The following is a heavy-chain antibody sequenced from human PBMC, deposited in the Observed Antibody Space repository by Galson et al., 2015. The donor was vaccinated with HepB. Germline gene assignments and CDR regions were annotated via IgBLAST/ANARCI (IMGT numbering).Heavy chain of an antibody. V-gene: IGHV5-51*01. CDR3: ATHRSSRNDY. Sequence: QSGAEVKKPGESLRISCQGSGYTFTNNWIAWVRQKPGKGLEWMGIIYPGDSDARYSPSFQGQVTMSVDKATATAYLEWRSLRAWDTAMYYGATHRSSRNDYWGQGTLVTVSS. D-gene: IGHD6-13*01. CDR1: GYTFTNNW. J-gene: IGHJ4*02. CDR2: IYPGDSDA.